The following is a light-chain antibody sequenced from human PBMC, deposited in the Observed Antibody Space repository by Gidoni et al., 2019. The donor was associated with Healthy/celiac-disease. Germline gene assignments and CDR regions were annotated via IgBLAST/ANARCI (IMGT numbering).Light chain of an antibody. V-gene: IGLV2-14*01. CDR3: SSYTSSSTLV. CDR1: SIDVGGYNY. J-gene: IGLJ3*02. CDR2: DVS. Sequence: SALTQPASVSRSTGQSITISCTGPSIDVGGYNYVSWYQQNPGKAPQLMIYDVSNLPSGVSNRFSGSKSGNTASLTISGLQAEDEADYYCSSYTSSSTLVFGGGTKLTVL.